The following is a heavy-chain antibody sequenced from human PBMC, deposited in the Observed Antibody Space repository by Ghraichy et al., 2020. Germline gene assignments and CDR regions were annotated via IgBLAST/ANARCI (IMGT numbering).Heavy chain of an antibody. V-gene: IGHV4-30-4*01. D-gene: IGHD3-10*01. CDR2: IYYSGST. J-gene: IGHJ6*02. CDR1: GGSISSGDYY. Sequence: SETLSLTCTVSGGSISSGDYYWSWIRQPPGKGLEWIGYIYYSGSTYYSPSLKSRITISVDTSKNQFSLKLTSVTAADTAVYYCASSEPMVRNTYYYGLGVWGQGTTVTVSS. CDR3: ASSEPMVRNTYYYGLGV.